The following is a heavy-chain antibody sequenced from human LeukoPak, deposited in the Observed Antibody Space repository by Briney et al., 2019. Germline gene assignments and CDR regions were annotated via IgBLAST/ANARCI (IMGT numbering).Heavy chain of an antibody. V-gene: IGHV3-23*01. Sequence: PGGSLRLSCAASGFTFSSYAMSWVRQAPGKGLEWVSGIIDSGESTYYANFAKGRFTISRDNSNNTLYLQMNSLRAEDTAVYYCAKLGGQELHSSYVAVCGKGTTVAVSS. CDR3: AKLGGQELHSSYVAV. D-gene: IGHD3-16*01. CDR1: GFTFSSYA. J-gene: IGHJ6*03. CDR2: IIDSGEST.